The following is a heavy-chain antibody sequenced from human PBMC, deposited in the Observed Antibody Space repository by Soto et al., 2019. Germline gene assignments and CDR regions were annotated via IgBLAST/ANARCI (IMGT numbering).Heavy chain of an antibody. CDR2: IYYSGST. CDR1: DYYRIRGGDY. V-gene: IGHV4-31*03. J-gene: IGHJ6*02. Sequence: TMSVTCSFSDYYRIRGGDYWRWIRQHPGKGLEWIGYIYYSGSTYYNPSLKSRVTISVDTSKNQFSLKLSSVTAADTAVYYCARGPRITIFGVVTPGGMDGWGQGTTVPVSS. CDR3: ARGPRITIFGVVTPGGMDG. D-gene: IGHD3-3*01.